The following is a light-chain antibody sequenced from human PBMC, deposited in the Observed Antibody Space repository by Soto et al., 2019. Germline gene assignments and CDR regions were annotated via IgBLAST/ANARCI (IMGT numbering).Light chain of an antibody. Sequence: QVYKSAAAVSAYVGDRLTIPCRASQSISSWLAWYHQKPGKAPKLLIYAASSLQSGVPSRFSGSGSGTDFTLTISSLQPEDFATYYCQQANSFPITFGQGTLLE. J-gene: IGKJ5*01. CDR2: AAS. V-gene: IGKV1-12*01. CDR1: QSISSW. CDR3: QQANSFPIT.